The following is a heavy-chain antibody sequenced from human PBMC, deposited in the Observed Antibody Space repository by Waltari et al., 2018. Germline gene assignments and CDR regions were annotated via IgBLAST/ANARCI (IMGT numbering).Heavy chain of an antibody. CDR2: INPKNGDT. CDR1: GYTFPDSH. V-gene: IGHV1-2*02. J-gene: IGHJ4*02. Sequence: QVQLVQSGTEVKKPGASVRVSCQDSGYTFPDSHLHWGRQTPGQGFEWLGWINPKNGDTSYAQNFLGRVTMTRDTSINTAYMDLSGLRSDDAAVFYCARDPGPIVGAPDFWGQGTLVTVSS. D-gene: IGHD1-26*01. CDR3: ARDPGPIVGAPDF.